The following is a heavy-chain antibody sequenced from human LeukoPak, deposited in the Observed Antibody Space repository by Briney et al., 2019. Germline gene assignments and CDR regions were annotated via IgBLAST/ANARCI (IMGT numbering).Heavy chain of an antibody. V-gene: IGHV3-48*03. D-gene: IGHD4-17*01. J-gene: IGHJ3*02. Sequence: PGGSLRLSCAASGFTFSSYAMSWVRQAPGKGLEWVSYISSSGSTIYYADSVKGRFTISRDSAKNSLYLQMNSLRAEDTAVYYCAREGALTVTKDAFDIWGQGTMVTVSS. CDR1: GFTFSSYA. CDR2: ISSSGSTI. CDR3: AREGALTVTKDAFDI.